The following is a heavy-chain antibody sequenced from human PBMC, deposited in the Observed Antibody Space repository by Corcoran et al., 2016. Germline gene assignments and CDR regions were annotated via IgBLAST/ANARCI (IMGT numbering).Heavy chain of an antibody. D-gene: IGHD3-3*01. J-gene: IGHJ6*02. CDR1: GFTFSSYS. CDR2: ISSSSSTI. CDR3: ARDRADFWSGPLTYYYYGMDV. Sequence: EVQLVESGGGLVQPGGSLRLSCAASGFTFSSYSMNWVRQAPGKGLEWVSYISSSSSTIYYADSVKGRFTISRDNAKNSLYLQMNSLRAEDTAVYYCARDRADFWSGPLTYYYYGMDVWGQGTTVTVSS. V-gene: IGHV3-48*04.